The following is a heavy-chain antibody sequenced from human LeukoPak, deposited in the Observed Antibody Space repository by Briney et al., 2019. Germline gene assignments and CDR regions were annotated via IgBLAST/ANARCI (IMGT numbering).Heavy chain of an antibody. CDR3: ARDQGYSGYDSEDYYYYYGMDV. CDR2: IKQDGSEK. Sequence: GGSLRLSCAASGFTFSSYWMSWVRQAPGKGLEWVANIKQDGSEKYYVDSVKGRFTISRDNAKNSLYLQMNSLRAEDTAVYYCARDQGYSGYDSEDYYYYYGMDVWGQGTTVTVSS. J-gene: IGHJ6*02. CDR1: GFTFSSYW. V-gene: IGHV3-7*01. D-gene: IGHD5-12*01.